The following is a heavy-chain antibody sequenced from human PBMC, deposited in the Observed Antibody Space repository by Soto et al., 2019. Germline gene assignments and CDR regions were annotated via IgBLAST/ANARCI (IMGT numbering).Heavy chain of an antibody. CDR3: AKFGMATTKRSPPYYIDY. V-gene: IGHV3-23*01. CDR2: ISGSGGGT. J-gene: IGHJ4*02. D-gene: IGHD1-1*01. Sequence: LRLSCAASGFTFSSYAMSWVRQAPGKGLEWVSSISGSGGGTYYADSVKGRFTFSRDNSKNTLYLQMNSLRAEDTAVYYCAKFGMATTKRSPPYYIDYWGQGALVTVSS. CDR1: GFTFSSYA.